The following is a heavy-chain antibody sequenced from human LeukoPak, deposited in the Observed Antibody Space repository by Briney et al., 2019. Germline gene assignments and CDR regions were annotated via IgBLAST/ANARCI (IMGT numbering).Heavy chain of an antibody. CDR3: ARGEWLLDPGDY. Sequence: SQTLSLTCTVSGGSISSGSYYWSWIRQPAGKGLEWIGRIYTSGSTNYNPSLKSRVTISVDTSKNQFSLKLSSVTAADTAVYYCARGEWLLDPGDYWGQGTLVTVSS. CDR2: IYTSGST. V-gene: IGHV4-61*02. J-gene: IGHJ4*02. D-gene: IGHD5-24*01. CDR1: GGSISSGSYY.